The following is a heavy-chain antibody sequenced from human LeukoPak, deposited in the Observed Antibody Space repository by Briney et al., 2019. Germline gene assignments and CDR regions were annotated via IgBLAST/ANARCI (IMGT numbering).Heavy chain of an antibody. V-gene: IGHV1-46*01. CDR3: ARDFGPVDGTIFGVVISAYGMDV. Sequence: ASVKVSCKASGYTFTSYYTHWVRQAPGQGLEWMGIINPSGGSTSYAQKFQGRVTMTRDTSTSTVYMELSSLRSEDTAVYYCARDFGPVDGTIFGVVISAYGMDVWGQGTTVTVSS. CDR1: GYTFTSYY. CDR2: INPSGGST. D-gene: IGHD3-3*01. J-gene: IGHJ6*02.